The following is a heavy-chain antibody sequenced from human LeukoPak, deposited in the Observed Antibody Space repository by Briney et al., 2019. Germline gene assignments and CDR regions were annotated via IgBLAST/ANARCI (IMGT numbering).Heavy chain of an antibody. Sequence: ASVKVSCRASGYTFTSYGISWVRQAPGQGLEWMGWISAYNGNTNYAQKLQGRVTMTTDTSTSTAYMELRSLRSDDTAVYYCARTDSSGYYYYFDYWGQGTLATVSS. J-gene: IGHJ4*02. D-gene: IGHD3-22*01. CDR3: ARTDSSGYYYYFDY. CDR2: ISAYNGNT. CDR1: GYTFTSYG. V-gene: IGHV1-18*01.